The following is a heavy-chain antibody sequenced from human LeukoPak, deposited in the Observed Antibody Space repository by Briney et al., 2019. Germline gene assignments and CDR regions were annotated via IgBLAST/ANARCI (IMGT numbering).Heavy chain of an antibody. CDR2: ISYYATVK. CDR3: ARDFSTWYSIDY. Sequence: GGSLRLSCAVSGFTLRTYAIHWVRQAPGMGLQWVAFISYYATVKYYTDSLRGRFTVSRDNSKNTLSLQMNSLTPEDTAVYYCARDFSTWYSIDYWGRGTLVTVSS. V-gene: IGHV3-30-3*01. D-gene: IGHD2-15*01. J-gene: IGHJ4*02. CDR1: GFTLRTYA.